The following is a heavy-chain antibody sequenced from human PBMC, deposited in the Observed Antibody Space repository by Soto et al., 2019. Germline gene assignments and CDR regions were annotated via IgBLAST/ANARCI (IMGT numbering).Heavy chain of an antibody. J-gene: IGHJ4*02. V-gene: IGHV1-8*01. Sequence: WAQQDTGQGHEWMGWMNPNSGNTGYAQKFQGRVTMTRNTSISTAYMELSSLRSEDTAVYYCARERTYFGDYWGQGTLVTVSS. CDR3: ARERTYFGDY. CDR2: MNPNSGNT. D-gene: IGHD3-9*01.